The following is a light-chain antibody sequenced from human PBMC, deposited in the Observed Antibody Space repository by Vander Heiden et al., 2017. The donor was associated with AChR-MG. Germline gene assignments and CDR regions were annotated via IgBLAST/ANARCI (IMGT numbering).Light chain of an antibody. CDR2: GAS. CDR1: QSVSSN. Sequence: EIVMTQSPATLSVSPGERATISCRASQSVSSNLAWYQQKPGQAPRLLIYGASTRATGIKDRSSGSGSGTNFTLTISSLQSEDFAGSDGQHRVTFGHGTKVDIK. V-gene: IGKV3-15*01. CDR3: QHRVT. J-gene: IGKJ3*01.